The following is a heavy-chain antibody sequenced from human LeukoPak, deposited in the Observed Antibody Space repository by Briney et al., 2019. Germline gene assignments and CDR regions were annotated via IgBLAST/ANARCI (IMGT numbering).Heavy chain of an antibody. Sequence: ASVKVSCKASGYTFTGYYMHWVRQAPGQGLEWMGRINPNSGGTNYAQKFQGRVTMTRDTSISTAYMELSRLRSDDTVVYYCARVTVYGSGKDKPFDYWGQGTLVTVSS. CDR3: ARVTVYGSGKDKPFDY. CDR2: INPNSGGT. J-gene: IGHJ4*02. CDR1: GYTFTGYY. V-gene: IGHV1-2*05. D-gene: IGHD3-10*01.